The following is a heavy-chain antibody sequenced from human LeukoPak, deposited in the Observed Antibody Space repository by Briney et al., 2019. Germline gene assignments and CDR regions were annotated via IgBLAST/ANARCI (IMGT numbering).Heavy chain of an antibody. CDR2: INSDGSST. V-gene: IGHV3-74*01. D-gene: IGHD4-17*01. CDR3: ARAMTTVTPDY. J-gene: IGHJ4*02. Sequence: GGSLRLSCEASGFTFRNSPMSWVRQAPGKGLVWVSRINSDGSSTSYAGSVKGRFTISRDNAKNTLYLQMSSLRAEDTAVYYCARAMTTVTPDYWGQGTLVTVSS. CDR1: GFTFRNSP.